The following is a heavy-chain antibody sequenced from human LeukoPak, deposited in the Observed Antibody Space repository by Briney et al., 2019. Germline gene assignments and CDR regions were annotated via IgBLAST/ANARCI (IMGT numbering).Heavy chain of an antibody. CDR1: GFTFSSYA. J-gene: IGHJ3*02. V-gene: IGHV3-23*01. D-gene: IGHD4-23*01. CDR3: AKDPTVDDAFDI. Sequence: GGSLRLSCAASGFTFSSYAMSWVRQAPGKGLEWVSAISGSGGSTYYVDSVKGRFTISRDNSKNTLYLQMNSLRAEDTAVYYCAKDPTVDDAFDIWGQGTMVTVSS. CDR2: ISGSGGST.